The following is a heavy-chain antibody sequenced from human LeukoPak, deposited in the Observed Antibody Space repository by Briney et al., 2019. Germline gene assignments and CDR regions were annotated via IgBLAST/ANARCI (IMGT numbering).Heavy chain of an antibody. Sequence: GGSLRLSCAASGFTFSNYAMHGVRQAPGKGLEWVAVISYDGSNKYYADSVKGRFTISRDNSKNTLYLQMNSLRAEDTAVYYCARERIAATGTNWFDPWGQGTLVTVSS. V-gene: IGHV3-30*04. D-gene: IGHD6-13*01. CDR1: GFTFSNYA. CDR3: ARERIAATGTNWFDP. CDR2: ISYDGSNK. J-gene: IGHJ5*02.